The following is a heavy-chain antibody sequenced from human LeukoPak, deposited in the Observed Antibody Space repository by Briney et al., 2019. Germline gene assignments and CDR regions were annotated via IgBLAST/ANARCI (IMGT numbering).Heavy chain of an antibody. D-gene: IGHD1-26*01. CDR1: GGSISSGSYY. J-gene: IGHJ5*02. CDR2: IYYSGST. V-gene: IGHV4-61*01. Sequence: PSETLSLTCTVSGGSISSGSYYWSWIRQPPGKGLEWIGYIYYSGSTNYNPSLKSRVTISVDTSKNQFSLKLSSVTAADTAVYYCARGIIVGATWGENDNWFDPWGQGTLVTVSS. CDR3: ARGIIVGATWGENDNWFDP.